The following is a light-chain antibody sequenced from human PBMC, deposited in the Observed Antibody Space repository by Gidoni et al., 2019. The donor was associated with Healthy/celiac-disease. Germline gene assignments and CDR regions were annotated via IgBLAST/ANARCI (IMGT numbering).Light chain of an antibody. CDR2: EVS. CDR3: SSYAGSTIYV. V-gene: IGLV2-8*01. CDR1: SSDVGGYNY. J-gene: IGLJ1*01. Sequence: QSALTQPPTAAGSPGQSATISCTGTSSDVGGYNYVSWYQQHPGKAPKLMIYEVSKRPSGVPDRFSGSKSGNTASLTVSGLQAEDDADYYCSSYAGSTIYVFGTGTKVTVL.